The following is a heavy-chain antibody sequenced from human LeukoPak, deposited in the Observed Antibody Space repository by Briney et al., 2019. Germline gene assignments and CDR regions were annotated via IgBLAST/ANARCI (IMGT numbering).Heavy chain of an antibody. J-gene: IGHJ5*02. CDR1: GYTLTGYY. V-gene: IGHV1-2*02. D-gene: IGHD1-26*01. Sequence: RASVKVSCKASGYTLTGYYMHWVRQAPGQGLEWMGWINPNSGGTNYAQKFQGRVTMTRDTSISTAYMELSRLRSDDTAVYYCARDRYSGSYQYLNWFDPWGQGTLVTVSS. CDR2: INPNSGGT. CDR3: ARDRYSGSYQYLNWFDP.